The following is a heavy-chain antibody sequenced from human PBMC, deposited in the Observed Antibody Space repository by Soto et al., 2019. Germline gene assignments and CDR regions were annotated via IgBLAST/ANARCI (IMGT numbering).Heavy chain of an antibody. V-gene: IGHV1-69*06. CDR3: ASHTAMVYYFDY. Sequence: SVKVSCKASGGTFSSYAISWVRQAPGQGLEWMGGIIPIFGTANYAQKFQGRVTITADKSTSTAYMELSSLRSEDTAVYYCASHTAMVYYFDYWGQGTLVTVSS. J-gene: IGHJ4*02. CDR2: IIPIFGTA. D-gene: IGHD5-18*01. CDR1: GGTFSSYA.